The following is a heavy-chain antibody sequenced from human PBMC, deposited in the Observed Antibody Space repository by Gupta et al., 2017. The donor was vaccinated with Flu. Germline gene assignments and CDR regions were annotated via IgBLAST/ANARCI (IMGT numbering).Heavy chain of an antibody. V-gene: IGHV3-74*01. CDR3: ARGQGHGMDV. CDR1: GFTFSNYW. Sequence: EVQLVESGGGFFQPGVSLRLSCAASGFTFSNYWMHWVRQAPGKGLVWVSRIHSDGRRTSDADSVKGRFTISRDNVKNTLYLQMNSLRAEDTAMYYGARGQGHGMDVWGQGTTVTVSS. J-gene: IGHJ6*01. CDR2: IHSDGRRT.